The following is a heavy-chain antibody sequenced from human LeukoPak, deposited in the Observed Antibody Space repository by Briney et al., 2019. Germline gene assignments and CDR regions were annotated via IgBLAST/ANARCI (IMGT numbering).Heavy chain of an antibody. Sequence: SETLSLTCTVSGGSISSYYWSWIRQPPGKGLEWIGYIYYSGSTNYNPSLKSRVTISVDTSKNQFSLKLSSVTAADTAVYYCARHGSGAAHSSSFHWGQGTLVTVSS. V-gene: IGHV4-59*08. D-gene: IGHD6-6*01. J-gene: IGHJ4*02. CDR2: IYYSGST. CDR3: ARHGSGAAHSSSFH. CDR1: GGSISSYY.